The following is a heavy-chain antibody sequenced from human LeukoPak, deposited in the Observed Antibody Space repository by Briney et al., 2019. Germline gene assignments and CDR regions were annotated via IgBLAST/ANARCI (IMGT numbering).Heavy chain of an antibody. CDR2: ISYDGSNK. CDR3: ARGTLGGRYFDWLFTQFDY. CDR1: GFTFSSYA. Sequence: SGGSLRLSCAASGFTFSSYAMHWVRQAPGKGLEWVAVISYDGSNKYYADSVKGRFTISRDNSKNPLYLQMNSLRAEDTAVYYCARGTLGGRYFDWLFTQFDYWGQGTLVTVSS. J-gene: IGHJ4*02. D-gene: IGHD3-9*01. V-gene: IGHV3-30-3*01.